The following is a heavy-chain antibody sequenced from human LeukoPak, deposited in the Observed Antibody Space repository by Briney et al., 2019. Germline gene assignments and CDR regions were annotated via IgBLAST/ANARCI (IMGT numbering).Heavy chain of an antibody. CDR2: IKSDGTTT. CDR1: GFTFSSYW. V-gene: IGHV3-74*01. J-gene: IGHJ4*02. D-gene: IGHD6-13*01. CDR3: TRAALDRTAGTSYY. Sequence: PGGSLRLSCAASGFTFSSYWMHWVRHAPGKGLVWVSRIKSDGTTTTYADSVKGRFTISRDNAKNTLYLQMNSLTAEDTAVYYCTRAALDRTAGTSYYWGQGTLVTVSS.